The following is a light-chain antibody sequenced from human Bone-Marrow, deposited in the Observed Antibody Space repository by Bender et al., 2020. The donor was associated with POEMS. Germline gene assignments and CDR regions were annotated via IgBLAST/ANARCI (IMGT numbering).Light chain of an antibody. V-gene: IGLV2-14*01. CDR2: DVS. CDR3: AAWEDSLNGWV. CDR1: SADVGGYDF. Sequence: QSALTQPASVSGSPGQSITISCTGTSADVGGYDFVSWYQQHPGKAPKLVIYDVSYRPSGVSHRFSGSKSGDTASLTISGLQSEDEADYYCAAWEDSLNGWVFGGGTKLTVL. J-gene: IGLJ3*02.